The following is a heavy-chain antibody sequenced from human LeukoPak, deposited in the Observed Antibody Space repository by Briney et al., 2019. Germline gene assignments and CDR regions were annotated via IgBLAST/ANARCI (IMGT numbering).Heavy chain of an antibody. D-gene: IGHD4-17*01. CDR2: IYTSGST. Sequence: SKTLSLTCTVSGGSISSYYWSWIRQPAGKGLEWIGRIYTSGSTNYNPSLKSRVTMSVDTSKNQFSLKLSSVTAADTAVYYCASSARGMTTVMFDYWGQGTLVTVSS. V-gene: IGHV4-4*07. J-gene: IGHJ4*02. CDR1: GGSISSYY. CDR3: ASSARGMTTVMFDY.